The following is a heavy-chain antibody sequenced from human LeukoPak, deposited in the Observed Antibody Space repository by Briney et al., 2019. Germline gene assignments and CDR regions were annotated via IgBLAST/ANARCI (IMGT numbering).Heavy chain of an antibody. CDR1: GYNFTTYW. CDR3: ARHKSADY. J-gene: IGHJ4*02. V-gene: IGHV5-51*01. Sequence: GESLNISCKASGYNFTTYWIGWVRQMPGKGLEWMGIIYPGDSDTRYTPSFQGQVTISVDKSISTAYLQWRSLKASDTATYYCARHKSADYWGQGTLVTVSS. CDR2: IYPGDSDT.